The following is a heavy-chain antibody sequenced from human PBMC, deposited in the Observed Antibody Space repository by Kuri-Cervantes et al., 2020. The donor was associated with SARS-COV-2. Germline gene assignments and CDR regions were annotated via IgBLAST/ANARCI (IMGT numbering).Heavy chain of an antibody. Sequence: LRLSCTVSSGSISSGDYYWSWIRQHPVKGLEWIGYINYRGTTYNNPSLKSRLTISVDTSKNQFSLKLSSVTAADTAVYYCARGLFSEHFHYWGRGTLVTVSS. CDR3: ARGLFSEHFHY. CDR1: SGSISSGDYY. CDR2: INYRGTT. J-gene: IGHJ1*01. D-gene: IGHD1-26*01. V-gene: IGHV4-31*03.